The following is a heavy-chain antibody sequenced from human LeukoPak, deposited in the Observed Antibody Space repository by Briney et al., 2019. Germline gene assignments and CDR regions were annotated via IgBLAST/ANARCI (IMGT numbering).Heavy chain of an antibody. CDR1: GGTFSSYA. CDR2: IIPIFGTA. D-gene: IGHD3-3*01. CDR3: ARDLGNRLRFLEPPDAFDI. V-gene: IGHV1-69*05. J-gene: IGHJ3*02. Sequence: VASVKVSCKASGGTFSSYAISWVRQAPGQGLEWMGGIIPIFGTANYAQKFQGRVTITTDESTSTAYMELSSLRSEDTAVYYCARDLGNRLRFLEPPDAFDIWGQGTMVTVSS.